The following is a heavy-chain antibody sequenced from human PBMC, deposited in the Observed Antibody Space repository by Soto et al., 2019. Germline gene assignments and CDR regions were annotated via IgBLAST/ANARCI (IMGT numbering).Heavy chain of an antibody. J-gene: IGHJ3*02. V-gene: IGHV3-9*01. CDR3: ARITIFGVDTDAFDI. D-gene: IGHD3-3*01. CDR2: ISWNSGSI. CDR1: GFTFDDYA. Sequence: GGSLRLSCAASGFTFDDYAMHWVRQAPGKGLEWVSGISWNSGSIGYADSVKGRFTISRDNAKNSLYLQMNSLRAEDTALYYCARITIFGVDTDAFDIWGQGTMVTVSS.